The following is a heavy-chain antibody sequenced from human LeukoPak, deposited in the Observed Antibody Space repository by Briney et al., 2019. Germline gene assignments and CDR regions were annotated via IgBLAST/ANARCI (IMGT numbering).Heavy chain of an antibody. Sequence: ASVKVSCKASGYTFTSYGISWVRQAPGQGLEWMGWIGAYNGNTNYAQKLQGRVTMTTDTSTSTAYMELRSLRSDDTAVYYCAREKAQQSPLDSFDYWGQGTLVTVSS. J-gene: IGHJ4*02. CDR1: GYTFTSYG. V-gene: IGHV1-18*01. D-gene: IGHD3-22*01. CDR2: IGAYNGNT. CDR3: AREKAQQSPLDSFDY.